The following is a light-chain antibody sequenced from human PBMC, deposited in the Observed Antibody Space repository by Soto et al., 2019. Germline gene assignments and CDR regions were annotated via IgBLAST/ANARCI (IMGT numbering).Light chain of an antibody. CDR3: CSYESSSSYE. CDR2: EGT. CDR1: TSDVGGYNL. V-gene: IGLV2-23*01. Sequence: QSVLTQPASVSGSPGQSITISCSGTTSDVGGYNLVSWYQQHTAKAPKLLIYEGTQRPSGVSSRFSGSKSGNTASLTISGLQGEDEADYYCCSYESSSSYEFGTGTKVNVL. J-gene: IGLJ1*01.